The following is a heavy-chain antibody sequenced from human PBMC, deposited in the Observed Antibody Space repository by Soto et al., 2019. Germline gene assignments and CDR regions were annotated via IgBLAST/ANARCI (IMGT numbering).Heavy chain of an antibody. Sequence: EVQLVESGGGLVEPGGSIRLSCVASGFTFTKAYMTWVRQAPGKGLEWVGRIKGSHAGGTTDYATSVKGRFTTSRDDSKNTLHLQMNSLKTEDTSVYYCATEGGYPGSNFYGAYWGQGNLVTVPS. CDR3: ATEGGYPGSNFYGAY. J-gene: IGHJ4*02. CDR1: GFTFTKAY. CDR2: IKGSHAGGTT. D-gene: IGHD2-15*01. V-gene: IGHV3-15*01.